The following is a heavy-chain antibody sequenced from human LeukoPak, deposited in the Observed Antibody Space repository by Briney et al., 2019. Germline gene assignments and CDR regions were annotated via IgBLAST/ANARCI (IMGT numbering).Heavy chain of an antibody. J-gene: IGHJ4*02. CDR2: FDPEDGET. V-gene: IGHV1-24*01. CDR1: GYTLTELS. Sequence: GASVKVSCKVSGYTLTELSMHWVRQAPGKGLEWMGGFDPEDGETIYAQKFQGRVTMTEDTSTDTAYMELRILSSDDTAVYYCARTTTTVTTHGELDFWGQGTLVTVSS. CDR3: ARTTTTVTTHGELDF. D-gene: IGHD4-17*01.